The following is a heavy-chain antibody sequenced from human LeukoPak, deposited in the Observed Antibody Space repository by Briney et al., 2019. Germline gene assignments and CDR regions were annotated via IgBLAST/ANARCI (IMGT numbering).Heavy chain of an antibody. Sequence: GGSLRLSCAASGLTVTNNYMNWVRQAPGKGLEWVSALYIGGNTYYADSVRGRFTISRDNSKNTLYLQMNSLRAEDTAIYYCITAAGYNFGQYWGQGTLVTVSS. J-gene: IGHJ4*02. CDR1: GLTVTNNY. CDR2: LYIGGNT. V-gene: IGHV3-53*01. CDR3: ITAAGYNFGQY. D-gene: IGHD5-18*01.